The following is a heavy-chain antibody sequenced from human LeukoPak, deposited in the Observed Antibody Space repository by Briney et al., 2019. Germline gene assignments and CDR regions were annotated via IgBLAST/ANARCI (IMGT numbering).Heavy chain of an antibody. D-gene: IGHD4-17*01. J-gene: IGHJ4*02. CDR2: IYYSGST. V-gene: IGHV4-61*05. CDR1: GGSISSSGYY. CDR3: ARAGYGDSDFDY. Sequence: PSETLSLTCTVSGGSISSSGYYWGWIRQPPGKGLEWIGYIYYSGSTNYNPSLKSRVTISVDTSKNQFSLKVRSVTAADTAVYYCARAGYGDSDFDYWGQGTLVTVSS.